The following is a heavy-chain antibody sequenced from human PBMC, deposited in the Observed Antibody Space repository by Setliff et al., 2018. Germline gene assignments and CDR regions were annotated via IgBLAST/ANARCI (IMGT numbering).Heavy chain of an antibody. J-gene: IGHJ6*02. CDR1: GDSISSGSYY. CDR2: FHTGGST. Sequence: SETLSLTCTVSGDSISSGSYYWTWIRQPAGKGLEWIGHFHTGGSTNYNPSLKSRVTISVDTSKNQFSLKLSSVTAADTAVYYCARVRVVYYYYGMDVWGQGTTVTVSS. D-gene: IGHD3-3*01. V-gene: IGHV4-61*09. CDR3: ARVRVVYYYYGMDV.